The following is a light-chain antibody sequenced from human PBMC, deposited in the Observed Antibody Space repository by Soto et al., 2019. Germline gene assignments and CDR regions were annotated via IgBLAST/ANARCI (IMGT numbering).Light chain of an antibody. J-gene: IGKJ4*01. CDR1: QNVKTR. CDR3: QQYDEWPLT. V-gene: IGKV3-15*01. Sequence: EKVMTQSPATLSVSPGERATLSCRASQNVKTRLAWYQQKPGQAPSLLIYDAFTRATVIPARFRGSASGTEFTLTISSLQSEDFAGYYCQQYDEWPLTFVGGTKVEIK. CDR2: DAF.